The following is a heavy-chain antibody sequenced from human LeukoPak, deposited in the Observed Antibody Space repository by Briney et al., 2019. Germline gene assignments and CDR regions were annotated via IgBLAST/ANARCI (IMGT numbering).Heavy chain of an antibody. J-gene: IGHJ4*02. Sequence: PSETLSLTCTVSGGSISSYYWSWIRQPPGKGLEWIGYIYYSGSTNYNPSLKSRVTISVDTSKNQFSLKLSSVTVADTAVYYCARSEGYFDPNHFDYWGQGTLVTVSS. CDR2: IYYSGST. D-gene: IGHD3-9*01. CDR3: ARSEGYFDPNHFDY. CDR1: GGSISSYY. V-gene: IGHV4-59*01.